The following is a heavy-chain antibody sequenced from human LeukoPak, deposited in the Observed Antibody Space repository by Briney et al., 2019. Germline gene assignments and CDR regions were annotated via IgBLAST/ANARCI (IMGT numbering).Heavy chain of an antibody. V-gene: IGHV4-59*01. Sequence: SETLPLTCTVSGGSISSYYWSWIRQPPGKGLEWIGYIYYSGSTNYNPSLKSRVTISVDTSKNQFSLKLSSVTAADTAVYYCARDRPGYSYGYGYYYYGMDVWGQGTTVTVSS. CDR3: ARDRPGYSYGYGYYYYGMDV. D-gene: IGHD5-18*01. CDR2: IYYSGST. CDR1: GGSISSYY. J-gene: IGHJ6*02.